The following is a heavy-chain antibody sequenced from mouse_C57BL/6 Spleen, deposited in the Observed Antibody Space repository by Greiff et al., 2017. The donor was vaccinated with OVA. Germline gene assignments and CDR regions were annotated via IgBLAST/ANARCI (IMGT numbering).Heavy chain of an antibody. CDR3: VRTTVYYYAMDY. CDR1: GFSFNTYA. D-gene: IGHD1-1*01. Sequence: EVQLVESGGGLVQPKGSLKLSCAASGFSFNTYAMNWVRQAPGKGLEWVARIRSKSNNYATYYADSVKDRFTISRDDSESMLYLQMNNLKTEDTAMYYCVRTTVYYYAMDYWGQGTSVTVSS. J-gene: IGHJ4*01. CDR2: IRSKSNNYAT. V-gene: IGHV10-1*01.